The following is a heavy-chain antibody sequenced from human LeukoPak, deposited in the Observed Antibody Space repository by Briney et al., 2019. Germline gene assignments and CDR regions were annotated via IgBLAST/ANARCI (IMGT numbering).Heavy chain of an antibody. J-gene: IGHJ5*02. CDR3: ASSDYGTRGWFDP. CDR2: IYYSGST. CDR1: GGTISSSSYY. D-gene: IGHD4-17*01. Sequence: SETLSLTCTVSGGTISSSSYYWGWIRQPPGKGLEWIGSIYYSGSTYYNPSLKSRVNISVDTSKNQFSLKLSSVTAADTAVYYCASSDYGTRGWFDPWGQGTLVTVSS. V-gene: IGHV4-39*01.